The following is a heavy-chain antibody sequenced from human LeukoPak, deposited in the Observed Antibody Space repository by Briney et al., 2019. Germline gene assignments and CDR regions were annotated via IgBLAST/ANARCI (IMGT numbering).Heavy chain of an antibody. CDR3: ARHGPQEDYFDY. CDR2: LYYSGST. J-gene: IGHJ4*02. Sequence: SETLSLTCTVSGGSINSSSHYWGWIRQPPGKGLEWIGSLYYSGSTYYNPSLKSRVTISVDTSKNQFSLKLSSVTAADTAVYYCARHGPQEDYFDYWGQGTLVTVSS. V-gene: IGHV4-39*01. CDR1: GGSINSSSHY.